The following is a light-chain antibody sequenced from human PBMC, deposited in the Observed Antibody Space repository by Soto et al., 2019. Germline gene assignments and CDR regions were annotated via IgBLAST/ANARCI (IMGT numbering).Light chain of an antibody. CDR2: GAS. Sequence: EILFTQSPAPLSLSPGERTTLPCRASQSVGSYLVWYQQKPGQAPRLLIYGASNRATGIPDRFSGSGSGTDFTLTISRLEPEDFAVYYCQQYGSSGTFGQGTKVDIK. CDR3: QQYGSSGT. CDR1: QSVGSY. V-gene: IGKV3-20*01. J-gene: IGKJ1*01.